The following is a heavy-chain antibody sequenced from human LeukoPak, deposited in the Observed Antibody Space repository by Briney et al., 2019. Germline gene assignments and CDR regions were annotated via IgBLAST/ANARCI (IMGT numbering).Heavy chain of an antibody. D-gene: IGHD6-13*01. CDR1: GGSISTYY. Sequence: SETLSLTCTVSGGSISTYYWSWLRQPPGKGLEWIGYIYFSGSTNYNPSLKSRVTISVDTSKNQFSLKLSSVTAADTAVYYCGYSSSWVTGAFDIWGQGTMVTVSS. J-gene: IGHJ3*02. CDR2: IYFSGST. V-gene: IGHV4-59*08. CDR3: GYSSSWVTGAFDI.